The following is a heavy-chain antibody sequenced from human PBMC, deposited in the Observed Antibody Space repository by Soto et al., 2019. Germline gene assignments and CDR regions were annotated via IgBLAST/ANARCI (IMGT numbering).Heavy chain of an antibody. V-gene: IGHV3-30*18. CDR2: ISFDGKNR. CDR1: GFIFSNYG. J-gene: IGHJ4*02. D-gene: IGHD2-15*01. Sequence: QVQLVESGGGVVQPGKSLRLSCAASGFIFSNYGMHWVRQAPGKGLEWVALISFDGKNRNYADSVKGRFTIYRDNPKNTLYLEMNSLRPEDTAFYYCAKRGGVVGGSEHPFFEYWGQGTLVPVSS. CDR3: AKRGGVVGGSEHPFFEY.